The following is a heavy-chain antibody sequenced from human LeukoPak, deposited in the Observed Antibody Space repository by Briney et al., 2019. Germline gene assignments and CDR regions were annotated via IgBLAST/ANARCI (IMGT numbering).Heavy chain of an antibody. CDR2: IWYDGINK. V-gene: IGHV3-33*01. D-gene: IGHD2/OR15-2a*01. CDR3: AREGPRGNSQFDY. Sequence: LIWYDGINKYYTYSVKGRLTISRDNSKNTLYLQMNSLRAEDTAVYYCAREGPRGNSQFDYWGQGTLVTVSS. J-gene: IGHJ4*02.